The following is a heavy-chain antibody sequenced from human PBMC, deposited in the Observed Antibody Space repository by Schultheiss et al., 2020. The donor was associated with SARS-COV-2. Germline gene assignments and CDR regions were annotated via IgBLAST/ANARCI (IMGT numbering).Heavy chain of an antibody. Sequence: ASVKVSCKASGGTFSSYAISWVRQAPGQGLEWMGWISAYNGNTNYAQKLQGRVTMTTDTSTSTAYMELRSLRSDDTAVYYCAREPYGSGTYYFDYWGQGTLVTVSS. CDR2: ISAYNGNT. D-gene: IGHD3-10*01. CDR3: AREPYGSGTYYFDY. CDR1: GGTFSSYA. V-gene: IGHV1-18*01. J-gene: IGHJ4*02.